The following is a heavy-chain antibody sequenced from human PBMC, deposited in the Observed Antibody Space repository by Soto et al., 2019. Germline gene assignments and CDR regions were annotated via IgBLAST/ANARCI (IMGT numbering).Heavy chain of an antibody. CDR3: ARPPPLRYDDAFDI. J-gene: IGHJ3*02. V-gene: IGHV1-69*13. CDR1: GGTFSSYA. CDR2: IIPIFGTA. D-gene: IGHD4-17*01. Sequence: SVKVSCKASGGTFSSYAISWVRQAPGQGLEWMGGIIPIFGTANYAQKNQGRVTITADESTSTAYMELSSLRSEDTAVYYCARPPPLRYDDAFDIWGQGTMVTVSS.